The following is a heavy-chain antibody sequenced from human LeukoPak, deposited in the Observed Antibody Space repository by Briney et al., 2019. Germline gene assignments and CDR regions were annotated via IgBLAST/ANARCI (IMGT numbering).Heavy chain of an antibody. Sequence: PSETLSLTCTVSGGSISSSSYYWGWIRQPPGKGLEWIGEINHSGSTNYNPSLKSRVTISVDTSKNQFSLKLSSVTAADTAVYYCARGNYDSSGYYNYYFDYWGQGTLVTVSS. D-gene: IGHD3-22*01. V-gene: IGHV4-39*07. CDR3: ARGNYDSSGYYNYYFDY. CDR1: GGSISSSSYY. CDR2: INHSGST. J-gene: IGHJ4*02.